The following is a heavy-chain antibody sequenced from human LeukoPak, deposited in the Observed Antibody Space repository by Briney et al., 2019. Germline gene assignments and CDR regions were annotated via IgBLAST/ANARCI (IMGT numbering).Heavy chain of an antibody. J-gene: IGHJ4*02. CDR2: ISTGSTYI. Sequence: PGGSLRLSCAASGFTFSHYSMNWVRQAPGRGLEWVSSISTGSTYIYYTDSVKGRFTISRDDARNSLYLQMNSLRVEDSAIYYCAKRGEVWGQGTPATVSS. CDR3: AKRGEV. CDR1: GFTFSHYS. D-gene: IGHD3-10*01. V-gene: IGHV3-21*01.